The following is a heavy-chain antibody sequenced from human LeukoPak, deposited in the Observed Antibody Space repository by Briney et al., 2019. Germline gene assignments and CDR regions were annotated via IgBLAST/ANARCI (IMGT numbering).Heavy chain of an antibody. J-gene: IGHJ4*02. CDR2: IYSGGST. CDR3: AREAVTRNYFDY. V-gene: IGHV3-53*01. Sequence: GGSLRLSCAASGFTVSSNYMNWVRQAPGKGLEWVSVIYSGGSTYYADSVKGRFTISRDNSKNTLYLQMNSRRAEDTAVYYCAREAVTRNYFDYWGQGTLVTVSS. D-gene: IGHD4-17*01. CDR1: GFTVSSNY.